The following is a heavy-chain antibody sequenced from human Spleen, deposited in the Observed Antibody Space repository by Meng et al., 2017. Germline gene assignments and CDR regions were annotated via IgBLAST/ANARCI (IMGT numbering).Heavy chain of an antibody. CDR3: ARLVSASDPYYYFDGMDV. CDR1: GGSISSNAHY. D-gene: IGHD2-8*02. J-gene: IGHJ6*02. Sequence: SETLSLTCTVSGGSISSNAHYWGWIRQPPGRGLEWIGSMFYSGSTYYYPPLKSRVAISVDTSKNQFSLNLSSVTAADTAVYYCARLVSASDPYYYFDGMDVWGQGTTVTVYS. CDR2: MFYSGST. V-gene: IGHV4-39*07.